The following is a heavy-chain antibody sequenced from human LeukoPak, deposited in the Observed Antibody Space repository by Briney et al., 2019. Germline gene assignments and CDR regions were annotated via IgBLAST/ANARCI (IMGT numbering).Heavy chain of an antibody. CDR1: GFTSSNYA. V-gene: IGHV3-64D*06. J-gene: IGHJ6*02. CDR2: ISSNGGTT. D-gene: IGHD2-21*02. Sequence: GGSLRLYGSASGFTSSNYAMHWVRQAPGKGLKYVSAISSNGGTTYYADSVKGRFTISRDNCKNALYLQMSSLRAEDTAVYYCLKGTATKYYYYGMDVWGQGTTVSVPS. CDR3: LKGTATKYYYYGMDV.